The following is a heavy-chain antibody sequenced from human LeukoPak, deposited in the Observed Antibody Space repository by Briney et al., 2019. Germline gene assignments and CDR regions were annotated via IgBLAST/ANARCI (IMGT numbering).Heavy chain of an antibody. J-gene: IGHJ4*02. CDR3: AKSGIYYNGLDY. CDR2: ISDSGHRT. CDR1: GFTFSSYA. Sequence: GGSLRLSCAASGFTFSSYAMSWVRQSPGKGVEWVSAISDSGHRTYYADSVKGRFTISRDKSKTTLYLQINSLRAQDTAVYYCAKSGIYYNGLDYWGQGTPVTGSS. V-gene: IGHV3-23*01. D-gene: IGHD3-10*01.